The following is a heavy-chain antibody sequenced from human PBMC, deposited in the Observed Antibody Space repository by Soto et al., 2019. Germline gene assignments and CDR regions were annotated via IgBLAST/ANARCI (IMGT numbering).Heavy chain of an antibody. CDR1: GGSISSSNW. V-gene: IGHV4-4*02. CDR2: IYHSGST. CDR3: ARVSGSYYYGMDV. Sequence: SETLTLTCAVSGGSISSSNWWSWVRQPPGKGLEWIGEIYHSGSTNYNPSLKSRVTISVDKSKNQFSLKLTSVTAADTAVYYCARVSGSYYYGMDVWGQGTKVTVSS. J-gene: IGHJ6*02. D-gene: IGHD1-26*01.